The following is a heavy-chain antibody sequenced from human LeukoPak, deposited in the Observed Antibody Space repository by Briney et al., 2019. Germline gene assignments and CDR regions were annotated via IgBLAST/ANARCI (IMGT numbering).Heavy chain of an antibody. Sequence: PGGSLRLSCAASGFTFSSYGMHWVRQAPGKGLEWVALISYDGGNKYYADSVKGRFTISRDNSKNTLYLQMNSLRAEDTAVYYCANPPTVTTIRFDPWGQGNLVTVSS. CDR2: ISYDGGNK. CDR3: ANPPTVTTIRFDP. V-gene: IGHV3-30*12. J-gene: IGHJ5*02. CDR1: GFTFSSYG. D-gene: IGHD4-17*01.